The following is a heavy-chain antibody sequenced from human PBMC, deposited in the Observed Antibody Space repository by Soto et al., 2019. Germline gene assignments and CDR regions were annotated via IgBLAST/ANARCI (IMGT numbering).Heavy chain of an antibody. J-gene: IGHJ6*02. CDR2: IYYSGST. D-gene: IGHD6-13*01. V-gene: IGHV4-59*08. Sequence: QVQLQESGPGLVKPSETLSLTCTVSGGSISSYYWSWIRQPPGKGLEWIGYIYYSGSTNYNPSLKSRVTISVDTSKNQFSLKLSSVTAADTAVYYCARYSSSYGMDVWGQGTTVTVSS. CDR1: GGSISSYY. CDR3: ARYSSSYGMDV.